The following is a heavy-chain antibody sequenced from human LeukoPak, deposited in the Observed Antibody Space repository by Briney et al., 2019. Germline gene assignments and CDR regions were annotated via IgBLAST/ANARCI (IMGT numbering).Heavy chain of an antibody. D-gene: IGHD2-2*01. V-gene: IGHV3-21*01. CDR3: ARDLVPAAPDY. CDR1: GFTFSSYS. Sequence: PGGSLRLSCAASGFTFSSYSMNWVRRAPGKGLEWVSSISSSSSYIYYADSVKGRFTISRGNAKNSLYLQMNSLRAEDTAVYYCARDLVPAAPDYWGQGTLVTVSS. CDR2: ISSSSSYI. J-gene: IGHJ4*02.